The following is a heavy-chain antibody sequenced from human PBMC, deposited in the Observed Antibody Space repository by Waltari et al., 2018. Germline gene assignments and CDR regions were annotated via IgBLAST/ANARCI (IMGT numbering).Heavy chain of an antibody. J-gene: IGHJ6*02. D-gene: IGHD3-10*01. V-gene: IGHV3-74*01. CDR1: GFRFSHYW. CDR3: ARLAPRTYRSPVPGRHYYYGMDV. CDR2: ISNDETSI. Sequence: EEQLLESGGGLVQPGDSLRLSCAASGFRFSHYWMNWVRQAPGKGLVWVERISNDETSISYADAVKGRFTISRDNAKNTLYRQMKRLRAEDTAVYYCARLAPRTYRSPVPGRHYYYGMDVWGQGTTVTVSS.